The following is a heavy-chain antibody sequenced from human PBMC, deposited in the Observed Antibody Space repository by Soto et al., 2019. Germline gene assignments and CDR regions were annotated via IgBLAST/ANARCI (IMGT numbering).Heavy chain of an antibody. V-gene: IGHV3-74*01. CDR2: IYNDGSYT. CDR3: TRGPRPISTGTGAY. D-gene: IGHD3-10*01. Sequence: VGSLRLSCAASGFIFKMYWMHWVRQSPGKGLVWISRIYNDGSYTDYADSVKGRFTISRDNVNDTLYLQMNNLRAEDSGLYYCTRGPRPISTGTGAYWGQGTQVTVSS. CDR1: GFIFKMYW. J-gene: IGHJ4*02.